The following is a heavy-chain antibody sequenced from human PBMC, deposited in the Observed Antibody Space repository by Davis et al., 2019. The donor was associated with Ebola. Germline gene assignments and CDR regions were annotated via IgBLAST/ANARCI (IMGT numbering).Heavy chain of an antibody. D-gene: IGHD4-11*01. V-gene: IGHV3-33*08. CDR3: AKRSDYRSFDY. CDR1: GFTFSRSA. Sequence: GGSLRLSCAASGFTFSRSAMHWVRQAPGKGLEWVAVIWYDGSNKYYADSVKGRFTISRDNSKNTLYLQMNSLRGEDTAVYYCAKRSDYRSFDYWGQGTLVTVSS. J-gene: IGHJ4*02. CDR2: IWYDGSNK.